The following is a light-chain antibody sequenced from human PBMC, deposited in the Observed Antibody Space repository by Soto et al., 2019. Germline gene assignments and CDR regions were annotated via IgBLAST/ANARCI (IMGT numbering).Light chain of an antibody. CDR2: EVI. CDR3: SSYTISSTVYVI. V-gene: IGLV2-14*01. Sequence: QLVLTQPASVSGSPGQSITISCTGTSSDVGGYDYVSWYQQHPGKAPKLMIYEVINRPSGVSNRFSGSKSGNTASLTISGLQAEDEADYYCSSYTISSTVYVIFGGGTKLTVL. CDR1: SSDVGGYDY. J-gene: IGLJ2*01.